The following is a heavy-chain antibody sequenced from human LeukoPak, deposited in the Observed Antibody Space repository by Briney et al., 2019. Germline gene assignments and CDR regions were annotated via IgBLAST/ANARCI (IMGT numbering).Heavy chain of an antibody. CDR3: ARVQWDLLYPDY. J-gene: IGHJ4*02. V-gene: IGHV3-30-3*01. D-gene: IGHD1-26*01. CDR2: ISYDESYR. Sequence: PGGSLRLSCAASGFTFSSYAMHWVRQAPGKGLEWVALISYDESYRYYADSVKGRFTISRDNSKNTLYLQMNSLRADDTAVYYCARVQWDLLYPDYWGQGTLVTVSS. CDR1: GFTFSSYA.